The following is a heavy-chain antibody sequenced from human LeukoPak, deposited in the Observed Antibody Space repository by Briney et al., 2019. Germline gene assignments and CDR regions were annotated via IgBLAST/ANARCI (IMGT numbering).Heavy chain of an antibody. CDR2: IWYDGSNK. CDR3: ARRHYYDSSGHGAFDI. Sequence: PGGSLRLSCAASGFTFSSYGMHWVRQAPGKGLEWVAVIWYDGSNKYYADSVNGRFTISRDNSKNTLYLQMNSLRAEDTAVYYCARRHYYDSSGHGAFDIWGQGTMVTVSS. V-gene: IGHV3-33*01. J-gene: IGHJ3*02. D-gene: IGHD3-22*01. CDR1: GFTFSSYG.